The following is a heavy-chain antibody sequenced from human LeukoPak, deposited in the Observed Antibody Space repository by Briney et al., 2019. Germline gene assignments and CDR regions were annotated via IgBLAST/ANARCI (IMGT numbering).Heavy chain of an antibody. D-gene: IGHD5-18*01. CDR2: ISSSSSYI. V-gene: IGHV3-21*01. CDR1: GFTFSNAW. J-gene: IGHJ6*02. Sequence: GGSLRLSCAASGFTFSNAWMSWVRQAPGKGLEWVSSISSSSSYIYYADSVKGRFTISRDNAKNSLYLQMNSLRAEDTAVYYCASDTAMVTGADVWGQGTTVTVSS. CDR3: ASDTAMVTGADV.